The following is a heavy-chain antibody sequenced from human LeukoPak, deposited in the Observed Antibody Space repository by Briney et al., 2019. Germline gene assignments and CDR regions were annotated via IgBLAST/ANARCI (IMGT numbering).Heavy chain of an antibody. D-gene: IGHD4-17*01. V-gene: IGHV1-2*02. CDR1: GYTFTGYY. CDR3: ARDPHYGDFRRYYFYMDV. CDR2: INPNSGGT. J-gene: IGHJ6*03. Sequence: ASVKVSCKASGYTFTGYYIHWVRQAPGQGPEWMGWINPNSGGTIYAQKFQGRGTMTRDTAISTAYMALSRLRSDDTAVYYCARDPHYGDFRRYYFYMDVWGKGTTVTVSS.